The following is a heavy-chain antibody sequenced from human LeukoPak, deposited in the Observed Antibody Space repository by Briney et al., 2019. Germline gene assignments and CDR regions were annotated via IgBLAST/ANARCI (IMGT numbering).Heavy chain of an antibody. CDR3: ARGYYGDYLGY. D-gene: IGHD4-17*01. CDR2: IYTSGST. CDR1: GGSISSGSYY. Sequence: SETLSLTCTVSGGSISSGSYYWSWIRQPAGKGLEWIGRIYTSGSTNYNPSLKSRVTISVDTSKDQFSLKLSSVTAADTAVYYCARGYYGDYLGYWGQGTLVTVSS. V-gene: IGHV4-61*02. J-gene: IGHJ4*02.